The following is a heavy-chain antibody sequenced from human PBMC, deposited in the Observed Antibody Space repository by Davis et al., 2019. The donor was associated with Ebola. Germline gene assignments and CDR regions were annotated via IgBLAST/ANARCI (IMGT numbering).Heavy chain of an antibody. Sequence: PGGSLRLSCVGSGFKFDDYAMHWVRQVPGKGLEWVSSISSSSVYTYYADSVRGRFTISRDNPKNSLYLQINSLRAEDTAVYYCAREEQGVAVAGTIDSWGQGTLVSVSS. J-gene: IGHJ4*02. CDR1: GFKFDDYA. D-gene: IGHD6-19*01. CDR3: AREEQGVAVAGTIDS. CDR2: ISSSSVYT. V-gene: IGHV3-21*01.